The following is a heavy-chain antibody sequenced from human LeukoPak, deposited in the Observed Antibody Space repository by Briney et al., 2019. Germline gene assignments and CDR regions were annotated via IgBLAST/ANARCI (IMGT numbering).Heavy chain of an antibody. Sequence: GGSLRLSCAASGFTFSSYAMHWVRQAPGKGLEYVSAISSNGGSTYYADSVKGRFTISRDNSKNTLYLQMNSLRAEDTAVYYCAKDQLLYSSGWYFDYWGQGTLVTVSS. CDR3: AKDQLLYSSGWYFDY. CDR2: ISSNGGST. CDR1: GFTFSSYA. V-gene: IGHV3-64*04. J-gene: IGHJ4*02. D-gene: IGHD6-19*01.